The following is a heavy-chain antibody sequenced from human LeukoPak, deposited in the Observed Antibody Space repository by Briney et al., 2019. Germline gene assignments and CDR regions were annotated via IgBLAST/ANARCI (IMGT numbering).Heavy chain of an antibody. J-gene: IGHJ3*02. D-gene: IGHD5-24*01. CDR3: AKAHGYRAYDAIDI. Sequence: PGGSLRLSCAASGFTFDDYAMHWVRQAPGKCLEWVSGISWNSGNIGYADSVKGRFTISRDNAKNSLYLQMNSLRAEDTALYYCAKAHGYRAYDAIDIWGQGTMVTVSS. CDR2: ISWNSGNI. V-gene: IGHV3-9*01. CDR1: GFTFDDYA.